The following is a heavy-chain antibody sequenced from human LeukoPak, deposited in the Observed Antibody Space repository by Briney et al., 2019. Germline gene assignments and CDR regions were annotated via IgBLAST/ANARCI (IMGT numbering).Heavy chain of an antibody. Sequence: GASVKVSCKASGYTFSNYDINWVRQVTGQGLEWMGWMNPDSGNTGYAQRFQGRVTLTRNPSISTAYMEVSSLRSEDTAVYFCARRTNRKYWDFGYWGQGTLVTVSS. CDR3: ARRTNRKYWDFGY. CDR1: GYTFSNYD. D-gene: IGHD2/OR15-2a*01. J-gene: IGHJ4*02. CDR2: MNPDSGNT. V-gene: IGHV1-8*01.